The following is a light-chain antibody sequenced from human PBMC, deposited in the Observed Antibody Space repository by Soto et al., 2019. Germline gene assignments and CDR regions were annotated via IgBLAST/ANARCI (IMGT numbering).Light chain of an antibody. CDR1: QAISSS. Sequence: DIQLTQSPSFLSASVGDRVTITCRASQAISSSLAWYQHNPGKAPKLLIYAASTLQNGVPSSFSGSGSGTEFTLTISSLQPDDFATFYCQQYNTYSRTFGQGTKVEV. V-gene: IGKV1-9*01. J-gene: IGKJ1*01. CDR3: QQYNTYSRT. CDR2: AAS.